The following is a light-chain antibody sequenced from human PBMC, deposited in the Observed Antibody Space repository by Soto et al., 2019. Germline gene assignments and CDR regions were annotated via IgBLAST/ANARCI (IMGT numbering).Light chain of an antibody. V-gene: IGKV1D-8*03. CDR3: QQYNSYLWT. CDR2: KAS. Sequence: VIWMTQSPSLLSASTGDRVTISCRMSQGISSYLAWYQQKPGKVPKLLISKASTLESGVPSRFSGSGSGTEFTLTISSLQPDDFATYYCQQYNSYLWTFGQGTKVDIK. CDR1: QGISSY. J-gene: IGKJ1*01.